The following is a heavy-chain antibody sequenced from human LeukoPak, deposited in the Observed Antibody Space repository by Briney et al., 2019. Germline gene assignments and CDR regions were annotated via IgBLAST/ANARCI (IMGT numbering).Heavy chain of an antibody. CDR3: ARDLGNWNYLYTDV. D-gene: IGHD1-7*01. CDR2: ISYDGSNK. J-gene: IGHJ6*02. CDR1: GFTFSSYA. V-gene: IGHV3-30-3*01. Sequence: PGGSLRLSCAAPGFTFSSYAMHWVRQAPGKGLEWVAVISYDGSNKYYADSVKGRFTISRDNSKNTLYLQMNSLRAEDTAVYYCARDLGNWNYLYTDVWGQGTTVTVSS.